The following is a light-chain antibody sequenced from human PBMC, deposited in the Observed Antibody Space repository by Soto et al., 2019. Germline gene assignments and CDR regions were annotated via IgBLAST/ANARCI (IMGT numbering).Light chain of an antibody. V-gene: IGLV1-47*01. CDR1: NSNIESNY. J-gene: IGLJ2*01. CDR2: MNN. Sequence: QSVLTQPPSASGPPGQSVAISCTGSNSNIESNYVYWYQHLPGTAPKLLIYMNNQRPSGVPDRFSDSKSGTSASLVIIGLRSEDEAEYYCAAWDASLSAVLFGGGTKVTVL. CDR3: AAWDASLSAVL.